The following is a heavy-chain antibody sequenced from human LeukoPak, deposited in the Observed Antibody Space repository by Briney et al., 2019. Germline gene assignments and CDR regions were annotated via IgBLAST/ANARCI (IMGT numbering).Heavy chain of an antibody. CDR3: ARGSTLYYFRD. CDR2: INPNSGDT. CDR1: GYTFTGYY. Sequence: ASVKVSCKASGYTFTGYYIHWVRQVPGLGLEWMGWINPNSGDTDCVQKFQGRVTMTRDTSISTAYMELNRLTSDDTAVYYCARGSTLYYFRDWGQGTLVTVSS. D-gene: IGHD3-10*01. V-gene: IGHV1-2*02. J-gene: IGHJ4*02.